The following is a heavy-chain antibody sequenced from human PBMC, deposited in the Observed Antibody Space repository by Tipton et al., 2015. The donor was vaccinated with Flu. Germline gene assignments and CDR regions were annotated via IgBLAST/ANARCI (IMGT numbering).Heavy chain of an antibody. Sequence: VQLVQSGGGLVQPGGSLRLSCAASGFTVSSKYMGWVRQAPGKALEWVSLISWDGSSAFYSDSVRGRFTISRDNHENSLYLHMSSLTTEDTALYYCAKDATYYGSGSYPEPFDYWGQGTLVTVSS. CDR2: ISWDGSSA. J-gene: IGHJ4*02. CDR3: AKDATYYGSGSYPEPFDY. D-gene: IGHD3-10*01. CDR1: GFTVSSKY. V-gene: IGHV3-43*02.